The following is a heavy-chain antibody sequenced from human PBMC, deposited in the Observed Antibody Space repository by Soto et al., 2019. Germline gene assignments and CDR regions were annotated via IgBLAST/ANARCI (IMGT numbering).Heavy chain of an antibody. CDR2: IYYSGST. CDR3: ARVWSYSAWTIFGVAKDYYYMDV. CDR1: GGSISSGGYY. D-gene: IGHD3-3*01. Sequence: SETLSVTCTVSGGSISSGGYYWSWIRQHPGKGLEWIGYIYYSGSTYYNPSLKSRVTISVDTSKNQFSLKLSSVTTADTAVYYCARVWSYSAWTIFGVAKDYYYMDVWGKGTTVTVSS. J-gene: IGHJ6*03. V-gene: IGHV4-31*03.